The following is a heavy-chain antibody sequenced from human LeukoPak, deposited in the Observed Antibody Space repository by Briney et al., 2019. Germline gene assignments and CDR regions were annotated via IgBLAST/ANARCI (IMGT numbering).Heavy chain of an antibody. V-gene: IGHV4-31*03. CDR1: GASIGSGGYY. CDR2: IHYSGST. D-gene: IGHD2-21*02. Sequence: SETLSLTCTVSGASIGSGGYYWSWIRQHPGKGLERIGYIHYSGSTNYNPSLKSRLTMSIDTSKDQFSLNLSSVTAADTAVYYCAGVTSSSVHFDYWGQGTLVTVSS. CDR3: AGVTSSSVHFDY. J-gene: IGHJ4*02.